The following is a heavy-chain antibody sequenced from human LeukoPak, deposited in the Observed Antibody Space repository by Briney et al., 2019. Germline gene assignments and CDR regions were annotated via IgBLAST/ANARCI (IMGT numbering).Heavy chain of an antibody. CDR2: VWYDGGRK. J-gene: IGHJ6*02. CDR1: GFTFSNYN. CDR3: ARDSYGMDV. Sequence: GGSLRLSCAAFGFTFSNYNIHWVRQAPGKGLEWVAVVWYDGGRKYYADSVKGRFTISRDNSEKILHLQMNSLTAKDTTVYYCARDSYGMDVWGQGTTVTVSS. V-gene: IGHV3-33*01.